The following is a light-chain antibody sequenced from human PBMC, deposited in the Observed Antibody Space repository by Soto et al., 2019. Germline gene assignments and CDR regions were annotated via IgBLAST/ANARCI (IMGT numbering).Light chain of an antibody. CDR2: GAS. V-gene: IGKV3-20*01. CDR3: QQYGSSRPYT. CDR1: QSVSSNY. J-gene: IGKJ2*01. Sequence: EIVLTQSPGTLSLSPGERATLSCRASQSVSSNYLAWYQQKPGQAPRLLIYGASSRATGIPDRFSDSGSGTDFNLTINRLEPEDFAVYYCQQYGSSRPYTFGQGTKLEIK.